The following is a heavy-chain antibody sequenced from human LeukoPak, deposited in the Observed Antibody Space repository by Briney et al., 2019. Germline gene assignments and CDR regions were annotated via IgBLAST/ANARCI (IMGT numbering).Heavy chain of an antibody. Sequence: PSETLSLTCTVSGGSIGSGYYWAWIRQPPGKGLEWIGSIHYGGTTHYNPSLQSRVTISADTSKNQFALDLRSVTAADTAVYYCTRDIGDVVSDFWGQGTLVTVSS. J-gene: IGHJ4*02. CDR1: GGSIGSGYY. V-gene: IGHV4-39*02. D-gene: IGHD2-21*02. CDR2: IHYGGTT. CDR3: TRDIGDVVSDF.